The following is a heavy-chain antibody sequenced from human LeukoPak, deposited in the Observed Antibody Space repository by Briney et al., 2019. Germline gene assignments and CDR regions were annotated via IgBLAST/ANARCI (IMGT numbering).Heavy chain of an antibody. J-gene: IGHJ5*02. CDR1: GGTFSSYA. CDR3: ARGPPRYCSGGSCSRYWFDP. CDR2: IIPIFGTV. V-gene: IGHV1-69*06. D-gene: IGHD2-15*01. Sequence: SVKVSCKASGGTFSSYAISWVRRAPGQGLEWMGGIIPIFGTVKYEKKFQGRVTITADNSTSTAYMELRRLRSDDTAVYYCARGPPRYCSGGSCSRYWFDPWGQGTLVTVSS.